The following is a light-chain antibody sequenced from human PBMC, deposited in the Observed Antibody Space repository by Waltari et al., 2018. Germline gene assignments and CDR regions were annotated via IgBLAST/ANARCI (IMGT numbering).Light chain of an antibody. CDR1: QDISNY. J-gene: IGKJ5*01. Sequence: DIQMTQSPYSLSASVGDRVTITCQASQDISNYLNWYQQKPGKAPKLLIYDASNLETGVPSRFSGSGSGTDFTFTISSLQPEDIATYYCQQYDKLPITFGQGTRLEIK. CDR3: QQYDKLPIT. V-gene: IGKV1-33*01. CDR2: DAS.